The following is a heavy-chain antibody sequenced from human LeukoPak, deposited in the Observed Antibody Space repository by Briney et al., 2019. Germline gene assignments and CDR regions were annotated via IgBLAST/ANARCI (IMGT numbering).Heavy chain of an antibody. V-gene: IGHV1-2*02. CDR1: GYTFNDYY. J-gene: IGHJ3*02. CDR3: ARHAFDI. CDR2: INPNSGGP. Sequence: ASVKVSCKASGYTFNDYYIHWVRQAPGQGLEWMGWINPNSGGPNYAQNFQGRVTMTRDTSISTAYMELSRLKSDDTAVYYCARHAFDIWGQGTMVTVSS.